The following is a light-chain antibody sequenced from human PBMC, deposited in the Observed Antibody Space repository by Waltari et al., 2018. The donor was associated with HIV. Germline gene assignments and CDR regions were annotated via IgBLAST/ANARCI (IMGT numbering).Light chain of an antibody. V-gene: IGLV2-14*01. CDR1: SSDVGGYNY. CDR2: KVS. CDR3: SSYASSSTPYV. Sequence: QSALTQPASVSGSPGQSITISCTGTSSDVGGYNYVSWYQQHPGKAPKLMIYKVSIRPSGVSKRFSVSKSGNTASLTISGLQAEDEADDYCSSYASSSTPYVFGTGTKVTVL. J-gene: IGLJ1*01.